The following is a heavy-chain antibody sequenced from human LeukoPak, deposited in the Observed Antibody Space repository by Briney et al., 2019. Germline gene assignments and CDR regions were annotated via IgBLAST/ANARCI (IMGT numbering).Heavy chain of an antibody. Sequence: GGSLRLSCAASGFTFSSYAMSWVRQAPGKGLEWVSAISGSGGTTYYADSVKGRFTISRDNSKNTLYLQMNSLRAEDTAVYYCAASGWYAPFDYWGQGTLVTVSS. CDR3: AASGWYAPFDY. J-gene: IGHJ4*02. CDR2: ISGSGGTT. V-gene: IGHV3-23*01. CDR1: GFTFSSYA. D-gene: IGHD6-19*01.